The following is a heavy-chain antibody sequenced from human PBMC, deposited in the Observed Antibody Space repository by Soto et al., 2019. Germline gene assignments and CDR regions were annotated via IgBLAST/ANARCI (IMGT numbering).Heavy chain of an antibody. J-gene: IGHJ4*02. CDR1: GYTFTGHY. CDR3: ARSRYSYGYSAY. D-gene: IGHD5-18*01. Sequence: ASVKGSRKASGYTFTGHYIHWVRPAPGQGREWMGWVNPNSGGTNSAQKFQGRVTMTRDASISTAYMKLSRLRSDDTAVYYCARSRYSYGYSAYWGQGTLVTVSS. CDR2: VNPNSGGT. V-gene: IGHV1-2*02.